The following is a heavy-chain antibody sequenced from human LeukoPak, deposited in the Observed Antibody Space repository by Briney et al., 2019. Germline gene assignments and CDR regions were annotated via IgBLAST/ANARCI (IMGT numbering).Heavy chain of an antibody. V-gene: IGHV3-21*01. CDR2: ISSSSSYI. J-gene: IGHJ4*02. Sequence: GGSLRLSCAAFGFTFSSYSMNWVRQAPGKGLEWVSSISSSSSYIYYADSVKGRFTISRDNAKNSLYLQMNSLRAEDTAVYYCARVFPPRPLDYWGQGTLVTVSS. D-gene: IGHD3-3*01. CDR3: ARVFPPRPLDY. CDR1: GFTFSSYS.